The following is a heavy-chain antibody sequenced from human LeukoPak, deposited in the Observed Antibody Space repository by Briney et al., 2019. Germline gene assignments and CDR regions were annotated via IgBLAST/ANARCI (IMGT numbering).Heavy chain of an antibody. CDR1: GGTFSSYA. CDR2: IIPILGIA. Sequence: ASVKVSCKASGGTFSSYAISWVRQAPGQGLEWMGRIIPILGIANYAQKFQGRVTITADKSTSTAYMELSSLRSEDTAVYYCARDPPVVVAARGHYYFDYWGRGTLVTVSS. J-gene: IGHJ4*02. V-gene: IGHV1-69*04. D-gene: IGHD2-15*01. CDR3: ARDPPVVVAARGHYYFDY.